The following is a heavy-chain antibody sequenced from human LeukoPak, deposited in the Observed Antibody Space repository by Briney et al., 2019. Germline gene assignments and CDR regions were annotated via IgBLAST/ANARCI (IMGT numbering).Heavy chain of an antibody. CDR3: ARRRQLLPHQLSGSYRGDYYYYGMDV. J-gene: IGHJ6*02. CDR2: INHSGST. Sequence: SETLSLTCAVYGGSFSGYYWSWIRQPPGKGLEWIGEINHSGSTNYNPSLKSRVTISVDTSKNQFSLKLSSVTAADTAVYYCARRRQLLPHQLSGSYRGDYYYYGMDVWGQGTTVTVSS. V-gene: IGHV4-34*01. D-gene: IGHD3-10*01. CDR1: GGSFSGYY.